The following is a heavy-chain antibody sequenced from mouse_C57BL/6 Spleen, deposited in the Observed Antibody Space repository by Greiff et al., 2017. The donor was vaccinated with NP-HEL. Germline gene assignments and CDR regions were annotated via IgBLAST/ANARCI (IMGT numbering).Heavy chain of an antibody. CDR3: ARDYGNWYFDV. Sequence: QVQLQQPGAELVRPGSSVKLSCKASGYTFTSYWMDWVKPRPGQGLEWIGNIYPSDSETHYNQKFKDKATLTVDKSSSTAYMQLSSLTSEDSAVYYCARDYGNWYFDVWGTGTTVTVSS. CDR1: GYTFTSYW. D-gene: IGHD2-1*01. CDR2: IYPSDSET. J-gene: IGHJ1*03. V-gene: IGHV1-61*01.